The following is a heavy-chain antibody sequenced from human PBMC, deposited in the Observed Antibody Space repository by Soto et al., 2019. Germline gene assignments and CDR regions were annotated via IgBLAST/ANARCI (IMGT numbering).Heavy chain of an antibody. CDR1: GFTFSSYG. CDR3: ANNPWQWFHAFDI. Sequence: QVQLVESGGGVVQPGRSLRLSCAASGFTFSSYGMHWVRQAPGKGLEWVAVISYDGSNKYYADSVKGRFTISRDNSKNTLYLQMNSLRAEDTAVYYCANNPWQWFHAFDIWGQGTMVTVSS. V-gene: IGHV3-30*18. J-gene: IGHJ3*02. D-gene: IGHD3-22*01. CDR2: ISYDGSNK.